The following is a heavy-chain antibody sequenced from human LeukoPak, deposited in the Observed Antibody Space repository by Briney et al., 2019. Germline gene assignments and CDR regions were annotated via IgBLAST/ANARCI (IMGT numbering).Heavy chain of an antibody. CDR1: GYTFTGYY. D-gene: IGHD2-2*01. CDR2: INPNSGGT. J-gene: IGHJ3*02. CDR3: ARVGLGYCSSTSCYSYAFDI. Sequence: GASVKVSCKASGYTFTGYYMHWVRQAPGQGLEWMGWINPNSGGTNYAQKFQGRVTMTRDTSISTAYMELSRLRSDDTAVYYCARVGLGYCSSTSCYSYAFDIWGQGTMVTVSS. V-gene: IGHV1-2*02.